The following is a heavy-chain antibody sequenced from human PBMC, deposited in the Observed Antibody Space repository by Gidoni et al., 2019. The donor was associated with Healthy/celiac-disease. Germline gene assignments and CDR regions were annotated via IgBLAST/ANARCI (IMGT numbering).Heavy chain of an antibody. D-gene: IGHD3-10*01. CDR2: IYYSGCT. Sequence: QLQLQESGPGLVKPSETLSLTCPVSRGSISSSSYYWGWIRQPPGKGLEWIGRIYYSGCTYYNPSLKSRGTISVDTSKNQFSLKLSSVTAADTAVYYCASVEMVRGCFDYWGQGTLVTVSS. CDR1: RGSISSSSYY. CDR3: ASVEMVRGCFDY. J-gene: IGHJ4*02. V-gene: IGHV4-39*01.